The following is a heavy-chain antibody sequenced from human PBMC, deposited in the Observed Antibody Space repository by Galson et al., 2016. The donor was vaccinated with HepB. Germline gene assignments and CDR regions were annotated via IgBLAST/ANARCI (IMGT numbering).Heavy chain of an antibody. J-gene: IGHJ3*02. D-gene: IGHD6-13*01. CDR3: AREAIAVAGTHDAFDI. Sequence: SLRLSCAASGFSVSSNYIIWVRQAPGKGLEWVSAIYSGGSTYYADAVKGHFTVSRDNPKNTVYLQMNSLRAEDTAVYYCAREAIAVAGTHDAFDIWGQGTMVTVCS. V-gene: IGHV3-53*01. CDR2: IYSGGST. CDR1: GFSVSSNY.